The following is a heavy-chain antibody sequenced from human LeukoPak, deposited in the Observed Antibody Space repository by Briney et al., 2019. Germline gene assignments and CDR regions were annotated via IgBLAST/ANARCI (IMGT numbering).Heavy chain of an antibody. J-gene: IGHJ4*02. D-gene: IGHD5-24*01. CDR2: IKRDGSVS. V-gene: IGHV3-7*01. CDR3: ATLRGDATIFEY. CDR1: GFTVSSAF. Sequence: GGSLRLSCAASGFTVSSAFMSWVRQAPGKGLEWVATIKRDGSVSHYGDSVKGRFTISRDNARNSMYLQIDFLRVEDTAVYYCATLRGDATIFEYWGQGTLVTVSS.